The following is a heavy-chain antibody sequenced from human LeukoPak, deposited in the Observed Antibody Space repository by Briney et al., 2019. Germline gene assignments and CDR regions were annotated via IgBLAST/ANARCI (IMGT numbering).Heavy chain of an antibody. V-gene: IGHV3-30*18. D-gene: IGHD3-22*01. CDR2: ISYDGSNK. Sequence: GRSLRLSCAASGFTFSSYGMHWVRQAPSKGLEWVAVISYDGSNKYYAGSVKGRFTISRDNSKNTLYLQMNSLRVEDTAVYYCAKDLITMIVEGSDCWGQGILVTVSS. CDR1: GFTFSSYG. J-gene: IGHJ4*02. CDR3: AKDLITMIVEGSDC.